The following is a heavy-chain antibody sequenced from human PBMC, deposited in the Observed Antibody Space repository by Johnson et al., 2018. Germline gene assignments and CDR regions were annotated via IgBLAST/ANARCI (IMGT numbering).Heavy chain of an antibody. CDR1: GYSFPTYD. CDR3: ARARDVGGTDFQH. Sequence: QVQLVESGAEVKKPGASVKVSCKASGYSFPTYDINWVRQATGQGLEWMGWMNPNSGHTGSAQKFQGRGTMTRDTSIRTAYMELSSRRAEATAVYYCARARDVGGTDFQHWGQGTLVTVSS. D-gene: IGHD1-26*01. CDR2: MNPNSGHT. J-gene: IGHJ1*01. V-gene: IGHV1-8*01.